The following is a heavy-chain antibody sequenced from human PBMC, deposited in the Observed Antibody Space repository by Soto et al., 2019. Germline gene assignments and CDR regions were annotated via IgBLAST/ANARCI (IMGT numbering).Heavy chain of an antibody. CDR3: AREELVGITIFGVVINYGMDV. J-gene: IGHJ6*02. Sequence: ASVKVSCKASGYTFTSYGISWVRQAPGQGLEWMGWISAYNGNTNYAQKLQGRVTTTTDTSTSTAYMELRSLRSDDTAVYYCAREELVGITIFGVVINYGMDVWGQGTTVTVSS. V-gene: IGHV1-18*01. D-gene: IGHD3-3*01. CDR1: GYTFTSYG. CDR2: ISAYNGNT.